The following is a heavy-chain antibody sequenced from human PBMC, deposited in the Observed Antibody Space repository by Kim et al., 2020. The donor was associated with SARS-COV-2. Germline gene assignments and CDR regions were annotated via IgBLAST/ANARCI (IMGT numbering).Heavy chain of an antibody. CDR2: ISAYNGNT. CDR1: GYTFTSYG. CDR3: ARSSIAARSLVYYYYMDV. J-gene: IGHJ6*03. D-gene: IGHD6-6*01. Sequence: ASVKVSCKASGYTFTSYGISWVRQAPGQGLEWMGWISAYNGNTNYAQKLQGRVTMTTDTSTSTAYMELRSLRSDDTAVYYCARSSIAARSLVYYYYMDVWGKGTTVTVSS. V-gene: IGHV1-18*01.